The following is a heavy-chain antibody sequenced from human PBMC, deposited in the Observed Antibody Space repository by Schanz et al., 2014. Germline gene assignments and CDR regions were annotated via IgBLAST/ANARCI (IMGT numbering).Heavy chain of an antibody. CDR2: ISFDGGKT. CDR3: ARVGRDSISSSVLDSXXY. J-gene: IGHJ4*02. D-gene: IGHD6-6*01. Sequence: QVVLMESGGGVVRPWRSVRLSCVASGFTFRSYGMHWVRQAPGKGLEWVAHISFDGGKTYYADSVKGRFTISRDNTKSTXXXQMNNLRTEATAIXXXARVGRDSISSSVLDSXXYWGQGSLVTVS. V-gene: IGHV3-30*04. CDR1: GFTFRSYG.